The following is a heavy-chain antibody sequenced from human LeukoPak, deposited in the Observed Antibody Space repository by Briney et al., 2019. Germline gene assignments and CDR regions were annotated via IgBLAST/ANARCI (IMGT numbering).Heavy chain of an antibody. CDR3: ARGRGDIVVVPAAMADY. CDR2: ISAYNGNT. CDR1: GGTFSSYA. D-gene: IGHD2-2*01. V-gene: IGHV1-18*01. Sequence: ASVKVSCKASGGTFSSYAISWVRQAPGQGLEWMGWISAYNGNTNYAQKLQGRVTMTTDTSTSTAYMELRSLRSDDTAVYYCARGRGDIVVVPAAMADYWGQGTLVTVSS. J-gene: IGHJ4*02.